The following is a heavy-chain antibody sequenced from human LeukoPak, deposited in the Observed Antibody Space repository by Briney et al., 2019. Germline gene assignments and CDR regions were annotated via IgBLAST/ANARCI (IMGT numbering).Heavy chain of an antibody. J-gene: IGHJ4*02. CDR1: GFTFSSYT. CDR3: ARARIKYYYDSSGYYYFDY. D-gene: IGHD3-22*01. Sequence: GGSLRLSCAVSGFTFSSYTMNWVRQAPGKGLEWVSSITGRSTYIYYADSVKGRLTISRDNAKNSLYLQMNSLRAEDTAVYYCARARIKYYYDSSGYYYFDYWGQGTLVTVSS. V-gene: IGHV3-21*01. CDR2: ITGRSTYI.